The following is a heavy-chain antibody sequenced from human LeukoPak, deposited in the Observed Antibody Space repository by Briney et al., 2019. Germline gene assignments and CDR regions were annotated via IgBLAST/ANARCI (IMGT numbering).Heavy chain of an antibody. CDR3: ARKGGTMINYRPFDF. CDR2: ISYDGNEK. CDR1: GFTFSSYT. Sequence: GGSLRLSCAASGFTFSSYTMHRVRQAPGTGLQWVAVISYDGNEKFYADSVRGRFTISRDSSKNTLYPEMNSLRPEDTAIYYCARKGGTMINYRPFDFWGQGTLLSVST. D-gene: IGHD3-16*01. J-gene: IGHJ4*02. V-gene: IGHV3-30*04.